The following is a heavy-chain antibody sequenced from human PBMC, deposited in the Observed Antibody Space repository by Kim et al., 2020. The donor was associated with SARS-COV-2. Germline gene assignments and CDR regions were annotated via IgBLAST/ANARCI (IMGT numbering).Heavy chain of an antibody. CDR1: GFTFSDFY. D-gene: IGHD3-22*01. CDR3: ARANERPPYYDSSGYYEVAFDI. Sequence: GGSLRLSCAASGFTFSDFYMSWIRQAPGKGLEWVSYISSSGSTIYYADSVKGRFTISRDNAKNSLYLQMNSLRAEDTAVYYCARANERPPYYDSSGYYEVAFDIWGQGTMVTVSS. CDR2: ISSSGSTI. V-gene: IGHV3-11*01. J-gene: IGHJ3*02.